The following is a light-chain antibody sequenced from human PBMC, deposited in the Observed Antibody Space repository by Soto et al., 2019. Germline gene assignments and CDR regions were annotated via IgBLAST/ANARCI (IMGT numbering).Light chain of an antibody. V-gene: IGKV3D-20*02. CDR3: HHRGPWPAT. J-gene: IGKJ1*01. CDR2: GAS. CDR1: QSVSSSY. Sequence: EIVLTQSPGTLSLSPGERATLSCRASQSVSSSYLAWYQQKPGQAPRLLIYGASSRATGIPDRFSGSGSGTDFTLTTSGLQPEDFAVYYCHHRGPWPATFGRGTKVEVK.